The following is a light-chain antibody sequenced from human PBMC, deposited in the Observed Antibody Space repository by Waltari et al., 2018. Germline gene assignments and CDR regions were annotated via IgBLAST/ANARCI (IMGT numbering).Light chain of an antibody. CDR2: SAS. CDR1: QAIDNW. V-gene: IGKV1-12*01. CDR3: QQPNNFPRT. Sequence: DIQLTQSPSFVSASVGDRVSITCRASQAIDNWLAWYQQKPGKAPRFLIYSASSLQSGLPSRFVGSGSGTDFILTIGRLQPADSATYYCQQPNNFPRTFGQGTKVAIK. J-gene: IGKJ1*01.